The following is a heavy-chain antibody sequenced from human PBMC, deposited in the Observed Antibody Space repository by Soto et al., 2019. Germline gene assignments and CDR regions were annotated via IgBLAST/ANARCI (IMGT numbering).Heavy chain of an antibody. CDR3: AKALYSGSYSGYFDY. CDR1: GFTFSSYA. Sequence: LRLSCAASGFTFSSYAMSWVRQAPGKGLEWVSAISGSGGSTYYADSVKGRFTISRDNSKNTLYLQMNSLRAEDTAVYYCAKALYSGSYSGYFDYWGQGTLVTVSS. J-gene: IGHJ4*02. D-gene: IGHD1-26*01. V-gene: IGHV3-23*01. CDR2: ISGSGGST.